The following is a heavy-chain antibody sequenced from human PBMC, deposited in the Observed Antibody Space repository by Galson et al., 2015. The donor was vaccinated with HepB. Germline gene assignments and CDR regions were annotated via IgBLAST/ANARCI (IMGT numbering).Heavy chain of an antibody. V-gene: IGHV6-1*01. Sequence: CAISGDSVSSNSAAWHWIRQSPSRGLEWLGRTYYRSKWCNDYAASVKSRITINPDTSKNQFSVQLSSVTAADTAVYYCASAKRDGYNEGGIDYWGQGTLVTVSS. D-gene: IGHD5-24*01. CDR3: ASAKRDGYNEGGIDY. CDR1: GDSVSSNSAA. CDR2: TYYRSKWCN. J-gene: IGHJ4*02.